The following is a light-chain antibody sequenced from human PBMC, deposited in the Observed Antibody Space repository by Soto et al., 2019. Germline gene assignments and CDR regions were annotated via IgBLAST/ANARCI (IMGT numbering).Light chain of an antibody. J-gene: IGKJ5*01. V-gene: IGKV3-20*01. CDR2: GAS. CDR3: QQYISSPIT. CDR1: QSVSTSL. Sequence: EIVLTQSPGTLSLSPGERAILSCRASQSVSTSLLAWHQQKPGQAPRLLIYGASNRATGIPDRFSGSGSGTDFTLTIRRLEPEDFAVYYCQQYISSPITFGQGTRLEIK.